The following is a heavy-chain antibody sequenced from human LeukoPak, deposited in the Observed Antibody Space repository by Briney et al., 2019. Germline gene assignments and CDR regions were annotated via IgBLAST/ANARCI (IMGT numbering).Heavy chain of an antibody. D-gene: IGHD3-22*01. CDR3: ARGGITTSSDY. CDR1: GYTFSSYG. V-gene: IGHV1-18*01. J-gene: IGHJ4*02. CDR2: ISAYNGNT. Sequence: ASVKVSCKTSGYTFSSYGISWVRQAPGQGLERMGWISAYNGNTNYAQKLQGRVTMTTDTSTSTAHMELRSLRSDDTAVYYCARGGITTSSDYWGQGTLVTVSS.